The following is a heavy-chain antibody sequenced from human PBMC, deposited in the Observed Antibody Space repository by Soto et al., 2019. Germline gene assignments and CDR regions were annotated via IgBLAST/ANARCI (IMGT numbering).Heavy chain of an antibody. CDR3: ARRGIAAADY. J-gene: IGHJ4*02. CDR2: INSDGSST. CDR1: GFTFSSYW. V-gene: IGHV3-74*01. D-gene: IGHD6-13*01. Sequence: GESLKISCAASGFTFSSYWMHWVRQAPGKGLVWVSRINSDGSSTSYADSVKGRFTISRDNAKNTLYLQMNSLRAEDTAVYYCARRGIAAADYWGQGTLVTVSS.